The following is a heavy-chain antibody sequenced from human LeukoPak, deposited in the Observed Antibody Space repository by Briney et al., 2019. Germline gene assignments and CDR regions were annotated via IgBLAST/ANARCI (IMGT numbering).Heavy chain of an antibody. CDR1: GGSISSGGSY. V-gene: IGHV4-31*03. CDR3: AREAAGFYYYYYGMDV. CDR2: IYYSGST. D-gene: IGHD6-13*01. Sequence: PSQTLSLTCTVSGGSISSGGSYWSWIRQHPGKGLEWIGYIYYSGSTYYNPSLKSRVTISVDTSKNQFSLKLSSVTAADTAVYYCAREAAGFYYYYYGMDVWGQGTTVTVSS. J-gene: IGHJ6*02.